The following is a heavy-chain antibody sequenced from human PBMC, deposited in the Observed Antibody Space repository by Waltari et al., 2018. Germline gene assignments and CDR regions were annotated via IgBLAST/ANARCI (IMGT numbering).Heavy chain of an antibody. CDR1: GFTFSSYD. CDR2: IGTAGDT. J-gene: IGHJ4*02. CDR3: ARSSGYSYGLSFGY. V-gene: IGHV3-13*01. D-gene: IGHD5-18*01. Sequence: EVQLVESGGGLVQPGGSLRLSCAASGFTFSSYDLHWVRQATGKGLEWVSTIGTAGDTYYPGSVKGRFTISRENAKNSLYLQMNSLRAEDTALYHCARSSGYSYGLSFGYWGQGTLVTVSS.